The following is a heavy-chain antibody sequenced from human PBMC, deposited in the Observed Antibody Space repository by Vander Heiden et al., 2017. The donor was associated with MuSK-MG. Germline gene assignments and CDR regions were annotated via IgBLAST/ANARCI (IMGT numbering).Heavy chain of an antibody. V-gene: IGHV4-39*07. CDR2: ISYSGKT. Sequence: HLQLQESGPGLVKPSETLSLTCTVAGGSIRTSTYYWGWIRPPPVKGREGIGSISYSGKTYDNPARRSRVSISVDTSKNQFCRKMSYVKEADTAVYYSARGGHSGWYFLDYWDQGNLVTVS. J-gene: IGHJ4*02. CDR3: ARGGHSGWYFLDY. CDR1: GGSIRTSTYY. D-gene: IGHD6-19*01.